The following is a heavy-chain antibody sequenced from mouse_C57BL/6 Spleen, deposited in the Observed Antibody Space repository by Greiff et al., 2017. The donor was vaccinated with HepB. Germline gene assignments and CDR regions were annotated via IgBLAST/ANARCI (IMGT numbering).Heavy chain of an antibody. V-gene: IGHV1-55*01. Sequence: VKLLESGAELVKPGASVKMSCKASGYTFTSYWITWVKQRPGQGLEWIGDIYPGSGSTNYNEKFKSKATLTVDTSSSTAYMQLSSLTSEYSAVYYCARSGLRTRGYYAMDYWGQGTSVTVSS. J-gene: IGHJ4*01. CDR1: GYTFTSYW. D-gene: IGHD1-1*01. CDR3: ARSGLRTRGYYAMDY. CDR2: IYPGSGST.